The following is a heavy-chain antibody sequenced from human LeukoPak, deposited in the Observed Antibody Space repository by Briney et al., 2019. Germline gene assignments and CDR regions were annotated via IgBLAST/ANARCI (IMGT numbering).Heavy chain of an antibody. J-gene: IGHJ4*02. CDR1: GFAFSTFA. CDR3: ARVWELSYDY. Sequence: PGGSLRLSCAASGFAFSTFAMTWVRQAPGKGLEWVSAISGRGDATYYADSVKGRFTISRDNSKNTVDLLLNSLRAEDTAVYYCARVWELSYDYWGQGTLVTVSS. CDR2: ISGRGDAT. V-gene: IGHV3-23*01. D-gene: IGHD3-16*02.